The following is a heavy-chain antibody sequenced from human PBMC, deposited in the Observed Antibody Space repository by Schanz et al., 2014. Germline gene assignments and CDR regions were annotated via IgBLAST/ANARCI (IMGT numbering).Heavy chain of an antibody. V-gene: IGHV3-23*04. J-gene: IGHJ4*02. CDR2: ISGSGGST. D-gene: IGHD2-15*01. CDR3: ARDKGGLIPFDY. Sequence: EVQVVESGGGLVQPWGSLRLSCEASGFTLTSYALTWVRQAPGKGLEWVAGISGSGGSTDYADSVKGRFIIPRDNSKNTLYLQMNSLRAEDTAVYYCARDKGGLIPFDYWGQGTLVAVSS. CDR1: GFTLTSYA.